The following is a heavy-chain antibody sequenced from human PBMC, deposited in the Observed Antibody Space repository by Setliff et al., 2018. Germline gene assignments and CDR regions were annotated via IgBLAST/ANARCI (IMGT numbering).Heavy chain of an antibody. Sequence: ASVKVSCKASGYTFTSFGVSWVRQAPGQGLEWMGWISAYNGNINYAQKFQGRVTMTTDTYSSTANMELRSLRSDDTAVYYCVRAPPTVVIPPGRAFFDPWGQGTLVTVSS. CDR3: VRAPPTVVIPPGRAFFDP. V-gene: IGHV1-18*01. CDR1: GYTFTSFG. D-gene: IGHD2-2*01. J-gene: IGHJ5*02. CDR2: ISAYNGNI.